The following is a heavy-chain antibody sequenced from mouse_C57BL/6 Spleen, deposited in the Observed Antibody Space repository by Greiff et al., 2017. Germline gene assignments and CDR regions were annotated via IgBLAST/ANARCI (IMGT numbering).Heavy chain of an antibody. CDR1: GYSITSGYY. CDR2: ISYDGSN. CDR3: ASPLLRYYYAMDY. J-gene: IGHJ4*01. D-gene: IGHD1-1*01. Sequence: EVQLQQSGPGLVKPSQSLSLTCSVTGYSITSGYYWNWIRQFPGNKLEWMGYISYDGSNNYNPSLKNRISITRDTSKNQFFLKLNSVTTEDTATYYCASPLLRYYYAMDYWGQGTSVTVSS. V-gene: IGHV3-6*01.